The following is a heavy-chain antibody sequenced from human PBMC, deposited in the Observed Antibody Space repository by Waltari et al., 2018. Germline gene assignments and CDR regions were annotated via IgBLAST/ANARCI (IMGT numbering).Heavy chain of an antibody. CDR3: ARRYYYDSSGYLNFDY. J-gene: IGHJ4*02. D-gene: IGHD3-22*01. Sequence: EVQLVQSGAEVKKPGESLKISCKGSGYSFTSYWICWVRQIPGKGLEWMGIIYPGDSDTRYSPSFQGQVTISADKSISTAYLQWSSLKASDTAMYYCARRYYYDSSGYLNFDYWGQGTLVTVSS. V-gene: IGHV5-51*01. CDR1: GYSFTSYW. CDR2: IYPGDSDT.